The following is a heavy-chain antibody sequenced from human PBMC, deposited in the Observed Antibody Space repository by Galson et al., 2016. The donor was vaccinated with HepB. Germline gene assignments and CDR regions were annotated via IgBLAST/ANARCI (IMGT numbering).Heavy chain of an antibody. V-gene: IGHV5-51*01. CDR3: ARHGTGDPYYYGMDV. CDR2: IYPGDSDT. J-gene: IGHJ6*02. D-gene: IGHD1-1*01. Sequence: QSGAEVKKPGESLKISCKGSASSFTSYWIGWVRQMPGKGLEWMGVIYPGDSDTRYSPSFQGQVTISADKSINTVYLRWSSLKASDTAMYYCARHGTGDPYYYGMDVWGQGTTVTVSS. CDR1: ASSFTSYW.